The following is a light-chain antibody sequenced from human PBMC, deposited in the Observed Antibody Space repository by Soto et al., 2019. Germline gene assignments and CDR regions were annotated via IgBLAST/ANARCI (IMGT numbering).Light chain of an antibody. CDR1: SSDVGSYNL. Sequence: QSALTQPASVSGSPGQSITISCTGTSSDVGSYNLVSWYQQHPGKAPKLMIYEGNKRPSGVSNRFSGSKSVNTASLTISGLQAEDEADYYCCSYARSVVFGGGTKLTVL. CDR2: EGN. V-gene: IGLV2-23*01. CDR3: CSYARSVV. J-gene: IGLJ2*01.